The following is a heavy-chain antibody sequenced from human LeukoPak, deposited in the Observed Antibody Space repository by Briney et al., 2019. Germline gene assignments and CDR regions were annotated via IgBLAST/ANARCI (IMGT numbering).Heavy chain of an antibody. V-gene: IGHV4-59*01. D-gene: IGHD4-17*01. CDR3: ARGFGDYDLDAFDI. Sequence: PSETLSLTCTVSGGSISSYYWSWIRQPPGKGLEWIGYIYYSGSTNYNPSLKSRVTISVDTSKNQFSLKLSSVTAADTAVYYCARGFGDYDLDAFDIWGQGTMVTVSS. J-gene: IGHJ3*02. CDR2: IYYSGST. CDR1: GGSISSYY.